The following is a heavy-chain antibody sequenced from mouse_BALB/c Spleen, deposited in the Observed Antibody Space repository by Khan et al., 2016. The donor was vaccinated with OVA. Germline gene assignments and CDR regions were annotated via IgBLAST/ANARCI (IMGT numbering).Heavy chain of an antibody. CDR2: ISYSGVT. CDR1: GYSITSGYA. J-gene: IGHJ2*01. D-gene: IGHD1-1*01. CDR3: ARVNYYGYYFDY. Sequence: EVQLQELGPGLVKPSQSLSLTCTVTGYSITSGYAWNWIRQFPGNKLEWMGSISYSGVTSYTPSLKSRISITRDTSKNQFFLQLNSVTTEDTATYYCARVNYYGYYFDYWGQGTTLTVSS. V-gene: IGHV3-2*02.